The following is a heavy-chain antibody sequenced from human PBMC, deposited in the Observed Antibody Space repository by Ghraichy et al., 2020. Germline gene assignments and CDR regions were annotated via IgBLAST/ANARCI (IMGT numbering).Heavy chain of an antibody. CDR3: ARGSGVSRFYYFYGMDV. J-gene: IGHJ6*02. D-gene: IGHD3-10*01. CDR2: SSSSGSHT. CDR1: GFSLSDYY. V-gene: IGHV3-11*06. Sequence: LSLTCAASGFSLSDYYMSWIRQAPGKGLEWVSYSSSSGSHTNYADSVKGRFTISRDNAKNSLYLQMNSLRAEDTAVYYCARGSGVSRFYYFYGMDVWGQGTTFTVSS.